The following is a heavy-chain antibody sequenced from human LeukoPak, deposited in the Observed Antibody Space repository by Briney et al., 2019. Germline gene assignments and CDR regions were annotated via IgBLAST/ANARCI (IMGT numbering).Heavy chain of an antibody. V-gene: IGHV3-74*01. CDR1: GFTFSSYW. Sequence: PGRSLRPSCAASGFTFSSYWMRWVRQAPGKRLGWVSRITSDGGSTSYADSVKGRFTISRDNSNNTLYLQMNRRRPEATAVYNGASQIYYDESSGINFFDYWGQGTLVTVSS. CDR2: ITSDGGST. D-gene: IGHD3-22*01. J-gene: IGHJ4*02. CDR3: ASQIYYDESSGINFFDY.